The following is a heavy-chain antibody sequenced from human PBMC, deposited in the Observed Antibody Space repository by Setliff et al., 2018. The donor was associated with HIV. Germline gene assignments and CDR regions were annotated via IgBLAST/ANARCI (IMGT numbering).Heavy chain of an antibody. CDR2: IYYTGTT. J-gene: IGHJ5*02. CDR3: ARDTYYDNSWGYLDP. CDR1: GVSISNGDHY. V-gene: IGHV4-31*03. Sequence: SETLSLTCTVSGVSISNGDHYWNWIRQHPGKGLEWIGYIYYTGTTYYNPSLENRVTMSVDTSKNQVSLKLTSVTAADTAVYYCARDTYYDNSWGYLDPWGQGTLVTVSS. D-gene: IGHD3-22*01.